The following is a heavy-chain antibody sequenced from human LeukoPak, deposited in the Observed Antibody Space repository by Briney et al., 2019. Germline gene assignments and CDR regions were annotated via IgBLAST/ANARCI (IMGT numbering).Heavy chain of an antibody. CDR2: IYYSGST. CDR1: GGSISSSSYY. V-gene: IGHV4-39*01. D-gene: IGHD6-19*01. J-gene: IGHJ6*03. CDR3: ARNIAVAGRGDYMDV. Sequence: SETLSLTCTVSGGSISSSSYYWGWIRQPPGKELEWIGSIYYSGSTYYNPSLKSRVTISVDTSKNQFSLKLSSVTAADTAVYYCARNIAVAGRGDYMDVWGKGTTVTISS.